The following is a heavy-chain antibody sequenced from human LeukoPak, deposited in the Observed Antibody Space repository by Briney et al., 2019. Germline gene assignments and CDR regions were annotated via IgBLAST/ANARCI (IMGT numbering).Heavy chain of an antibody. Sequence: GGSLRLSCAASGFTFSSYWMSWVRQAPGKGLEWVANIKQDGSEKYYVDSVKGRFTISRDNAKNSLYLQMSSLRSEDTAVYYCATEVRGVTLHVDYWGQGTLVTVSS. CDR3: ATEVRGVTLHVDY. CDR1: GFTFSSYW. V-gene: IGHV3-7*01. CDR2: IKQDGSEK. J-gene: IGHJ4*02. D-gene: IGHD3-10*01.